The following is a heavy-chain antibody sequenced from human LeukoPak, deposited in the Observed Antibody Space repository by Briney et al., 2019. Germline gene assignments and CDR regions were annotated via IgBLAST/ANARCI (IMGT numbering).Heavy chain of an antibody. J-gene: IGHJ3*02. CDR3: AKSRYFDWFSPFDAFDI. D-gene: IGHD3-9*01. Sequence: GGSLRLSCAAPGFTFRDYYMGWIRQAPGKGLEWVSYIDRGGNGKHYADSVKGRFTISRDNSKNTLYLQMNSLRAEDTAVYYCAKSRYFDWFSPFDAFDIWGQGTMVTVSS. CDR2: IDRGGNGK. V-gene: IGHV3-23*03. CDR1: GFTFRDYY.